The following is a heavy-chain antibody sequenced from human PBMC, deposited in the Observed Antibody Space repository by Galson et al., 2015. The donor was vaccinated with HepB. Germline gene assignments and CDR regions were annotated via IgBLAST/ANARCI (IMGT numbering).Heavy chain of an antibody. J-gene: IGHJ3*02. CDR3: ARLDWTTSDYFDAFYI. CDR1: GGSISSSGYY. V-gene: IGHV4-39*01. Sequence: ETLSLTCTVSGGSISSSGYYWGWIRQPPGKGLEWIGSGYYSGSTYYNPSLKSRVTISVDTSRNQFSLKLSSVTAADTAVYYCARLDWTTSDYFDAFYIWGQGTMVTVS. CDR2: GYYSGST. D-gene: IGHD3-16*01.